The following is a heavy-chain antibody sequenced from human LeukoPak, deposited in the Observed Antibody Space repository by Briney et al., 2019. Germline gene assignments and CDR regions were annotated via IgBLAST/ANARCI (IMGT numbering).Heavy chain of an antibody. CDR3: AIRGVFTSSSWHY. J-gene: IGHJ4*02. CDR1: GGSISSSSYY. D-gene: IGHD6-13*01. Sequence: SETLSLTCTVSGGSISSSSYYWGWIRQPPGKGLEWIGSIYYSGSTYYNPSLKSRVTISVDTTKNQFSLKLSSVTAADTAVYYCAIRGVFTSSSWHYWGQGTLGTVSS. V-gene: IGHV4-39*01. CDR2: IYYSGST.